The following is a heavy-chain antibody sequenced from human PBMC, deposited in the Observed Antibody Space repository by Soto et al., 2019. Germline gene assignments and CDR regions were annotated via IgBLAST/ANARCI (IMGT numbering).Heavy chain of an antibody. J-gene: IGHJ5*02. D-gene: IGHD2-2*02. CDR1: GYTFTSYG. CDR2: ISAYNGNT. V-gene: IGHV1-18*01. Sequence: GASVKVSCKASGYTFTSYGTSWVRQAPGQKHERMGWISAYNGNTNYAQKLQGRVTMTTDTSTSTAYIELRSLRSDDTAVCYCARGSAGYCSSTSCYMKNWFDPWGQGTLVTVSS. CDR3: ARGSAGYCSSTSCYMKNWFDP.